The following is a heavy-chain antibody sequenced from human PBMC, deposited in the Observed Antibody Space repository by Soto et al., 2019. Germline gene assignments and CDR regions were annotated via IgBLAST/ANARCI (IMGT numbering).Heavy chain of an antibody. J-gene: IGHJ6*02. Sequence: QVQLVQSGAEVKKPGSSVKVSCKASGGTFSSYTISWVRQAPGQGLEWMGRIIPILGIANYAQKFQGRVTITPDNAKNTAYMELSSLSSEDTAVYYCASAPNAAAGLTCGMDVWGQGTTVTVSS. V-gene: IGHV1-69*02. CDR2: IIPILGIA. CDR3: ASAPNAAAGLTCGMDV. CDR1: GGTFSSYT. D-gene: IGHD6-13*01.